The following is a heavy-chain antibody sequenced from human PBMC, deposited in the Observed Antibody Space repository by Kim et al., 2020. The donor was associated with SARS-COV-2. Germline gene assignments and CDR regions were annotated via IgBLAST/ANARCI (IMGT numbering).Heavy chain of an antibody. CDR3: VRHGPLSSSWFPADLYHGMDV. D-gene: IGHD6-13*01. Sequence: GESLKISCKVSGYTFSTQWIGWVRQVPGKGLEWMGIIYPGDSDTRYSPSFQGHVTIAADKSIRTAYLQWSSLKASDTAMYYCVRHGPLSSSWFPADLYHGMDVGGEGTMVTVSS. CDR2: IYPGDSDT. J-gene: IGHJ6*04. V-gene: IGHV5-51*01. CDR1: GYTFSTQW.